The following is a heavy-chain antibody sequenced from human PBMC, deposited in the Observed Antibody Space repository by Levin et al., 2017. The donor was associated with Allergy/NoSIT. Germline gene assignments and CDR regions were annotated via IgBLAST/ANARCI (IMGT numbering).Heavy chain of an antibody. CDR1: GFIFTTYG. V-gene: IGHV3-30*18. CDR3: AKGCAGMGYHYGMDV. CDR2: ISHDGSTK. Sequence: SCAASGFIFTTYGMNWVRQGPGKGLEWVAVISHDGSTKFYADSVKGRFTISRDNSKNTVFLQMNSLRADDTAVYYCAKGCAGMGYHYGMDVWGQGTTVSVS. J-gene: IGHJ6*02.